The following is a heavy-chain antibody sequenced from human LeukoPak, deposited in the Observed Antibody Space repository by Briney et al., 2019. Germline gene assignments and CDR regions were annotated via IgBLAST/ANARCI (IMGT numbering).Heavy chain of an antibody. CDR3: ARSHYDSSGYYPPGPYYYYMDV. Sequence: SETLSLTCTVSGGSLSSSSYYWGWIRQPPGKGLEWIGSIYYSGSTYYNPSLKSRVTISVDTSKNQFSLKLSSVTAADTAVYYCARSHYDSSGYYPPGPYYYYMDVWGKGTTVTVSS. J-gene: IGHJ6*03. CDR2: IYYSGST. D-gene: IGHD3-22*01. CDR1: GGSLSSSSYY. V-gene: IGHV4-39*01.